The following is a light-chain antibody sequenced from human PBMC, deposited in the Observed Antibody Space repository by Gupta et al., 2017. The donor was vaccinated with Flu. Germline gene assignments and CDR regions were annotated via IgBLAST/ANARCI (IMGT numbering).Light chain of an antibody. J-gene: IGLJ3*02. CDR1: SSNIGINY. CDR2: DND. V-gene: IGLV1-51*01. CDR3: GTWDNSLSAVV. Sequence: HSVLTQPPSVSAAPGQKVTISCSGSSSNIGINYVSWYQQLPGTAPQLLIYDNDKRPSGIPDRFSGSKSGTSATLGITGLQTGDEADYYCGTWDNSLSAVVFGGGTKLAVL.